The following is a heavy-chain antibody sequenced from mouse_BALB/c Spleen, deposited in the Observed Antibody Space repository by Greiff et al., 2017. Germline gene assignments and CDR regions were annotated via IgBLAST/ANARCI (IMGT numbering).Heavy chain of an antibody. Sequence: DVQLQESGPGLVKPSQTVSLTCTVTGISITTGNYRWSWIRQFPGNKLEWIGYIYYSGTITYNPSLTSRTTITRDTSKNQFFLEMNSLTAEDTATYYCARDRAKLGPHWYFDVWGAGTTVTVSS. CDR2: IYYSGTI. V-gene: IGHV3-5*02. CDR3: ARDRAKLGPHWYFDV. J-gene: IGHJ1*01. CDR1: GISITTGNYR. D-gene: IGHD4-1*01.